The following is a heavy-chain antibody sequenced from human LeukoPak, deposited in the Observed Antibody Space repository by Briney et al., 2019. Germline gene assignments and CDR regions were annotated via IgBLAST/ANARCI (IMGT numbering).Heavy chain of an antibody. CDR2: ISSSGSTI. Sequence: GGSLRLSCAASGFTFSDYYMSWIRQAPGKGLEWVSYISSSGSTIYYADSVKGRFTISRGNAKNSLYLQMNSLRAEDTAVYYCARETSTVTNYYYYYYMDVWGKGTTVTVSS. V-gene: IGHV3-11*04. J-gene: IGHJ6*03. CDR1: GFTFSDYY. CDR3: ARETSTVTNYYYYYYMDV. D-gene: IGHD4-17*01.